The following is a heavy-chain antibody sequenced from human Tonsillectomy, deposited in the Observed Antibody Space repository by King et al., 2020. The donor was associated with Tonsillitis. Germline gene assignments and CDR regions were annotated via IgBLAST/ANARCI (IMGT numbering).Heavy chain of an antibody. Sequence: VQLVESGGGLVQPGGSVTLSCAASGFTFSNYWMHWVRQAPGKGLVWVSRINGDGNTTSYAGSVRGRFTISRDNAKNTLYLQMDSLRAEDTAVYYCARDGRYSSGWSSTADYWGKGTLVTVSS. CDR3: ARDGRYSSGWSSTADY. V-gene: IGHV3-74*01. J-gene: IGHJ4*02. CDR1: GFTFSNYW. CDR2: INGDGNTT. D-gene: IGHD6-19*01.